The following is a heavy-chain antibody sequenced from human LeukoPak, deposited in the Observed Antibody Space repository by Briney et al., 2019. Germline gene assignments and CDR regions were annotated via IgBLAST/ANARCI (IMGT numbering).Heavy chain of an antibody. CDR1: GFTFSSYA. CDR2: ISWNSGSI. J-gene: IGHJ4*02. V-gene: IGHV3-9*01. CDR3: AKSLGSSSSPPDY. D-gene: IGHD6-6*01. Sequence: PGGSLRLSCAASGFTFSSYAMSWVRQAPGKGLEWVSGISWNSGSIGYADSVKGRFTISRDNAKNSLYLQMNSLRAEDTALYYCAKSLGSSSSPPDYWGQGTLVTVSS.